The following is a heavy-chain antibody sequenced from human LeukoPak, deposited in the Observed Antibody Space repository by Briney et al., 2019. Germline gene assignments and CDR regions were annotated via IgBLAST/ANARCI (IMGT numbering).Heavy chain of an antibody. CDR2: ISGSGGST. CDR3: AKDRTPYCSGGSCYFY. Sequence: GGSLRLSCAASGITFSSYAMSWVRQAPGKGLEWVSAISGSGGSTYYADSVKGRFTISRDNSKNTLYLQMNSLRAEDTAVYYCAKDRTPYCSGGSCYFYWGQGTLVTVSS. V-gene: IGHV3-23*01. D-gene: IGHD2-15*01. CDR1: GITFSSYA. J-gene: IGHJ4*02.